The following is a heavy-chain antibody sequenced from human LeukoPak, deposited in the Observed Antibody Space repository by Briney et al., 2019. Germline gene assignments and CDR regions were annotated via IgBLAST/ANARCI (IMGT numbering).Heavy chain of an antibody. D-gene: IGHD6-19*01. Sequence: AASVKVSCKASGYTFTSYGISWVRQAPGQGLEWMGWISAYNGNTNYAQKLQGRVTMTTDTSTSTAYMELRSLRSDDTAVYYCAREVAEKPLYYYMDVWGKGTTVTVSS. CDR2: ISAYNGNT. J-gene: IGHJ6*03. V-gene: IGHV1-18*01. CDR1: GYTFTSYG. CDR3: AREVAEKPLYYYMDV.